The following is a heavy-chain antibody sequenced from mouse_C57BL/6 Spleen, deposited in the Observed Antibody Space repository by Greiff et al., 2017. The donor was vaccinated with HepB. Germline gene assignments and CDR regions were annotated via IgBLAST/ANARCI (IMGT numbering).Heavy chain of an antibody. CDR3: ARPLSTVVPYYAMDY. D-gene: IGHD1-1*01. CDR2: IWSGGST. J-gene: IGHJ4*01. Sequence: VMLVESGPGLVQPSQSLSITCTVSGFSLTSYGVHWVRQSPGKGLEWLGVIWSGGSTDYNAAFISRLSISKDNSKSQVFFKMNSLQADDTAIYYCARPLSTVVPYYAMDYWGQGTSVTVSS. V-gene: IGHV2-2*01. CDR1: GFSLTSYG.